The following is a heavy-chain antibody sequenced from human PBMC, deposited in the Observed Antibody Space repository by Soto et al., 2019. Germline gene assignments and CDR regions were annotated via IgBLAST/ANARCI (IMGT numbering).Heavy chain of an antibody. D-gene: IGHD2-15*01. CDR3: ARARWYDAFDV. CDR2: IFHGGNT. J-gene: IGHJ3*01. Sequence: SETLSLTCAVPGFFISSGNYWGWIRKPPGKGLEWIESIFHGGNTYYNPSLKSRVTISVDMSKNQFSLKLNSVTAADTAVYYCARARWYDAFDVWGQGTVVTVS. V-gene: IGHV4-38-2*01. CDR1: GFFISSGNY.